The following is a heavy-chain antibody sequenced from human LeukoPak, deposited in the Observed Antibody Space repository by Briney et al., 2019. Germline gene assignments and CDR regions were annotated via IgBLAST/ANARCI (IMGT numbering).Heavy chain of an antibody. V-gene: IGHV3-74*01. CDR2: INSDGSTT. Sequence: GGSLRLSCAASGLTFSSYWMHWVRQAPGKGLVWVSRINSDGSTTTYADSVKGRFTISRDNAKNTLYLQMNSLRAEDTAVYYCARDRRLWNMDVWGTGTTVTISS. D-gene: IGHD4/OR15-4a*01. CDR1: GLTFSSYW. CDR3: ARDRRLWNMDV. J-gene: IGHJ6*03.